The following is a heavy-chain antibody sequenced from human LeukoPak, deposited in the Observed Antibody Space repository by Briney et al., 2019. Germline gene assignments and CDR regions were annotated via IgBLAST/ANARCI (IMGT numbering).Heavy chain of an antibody. D-gene: IGHD3-22*01. CDR2: INPNSGGT. J-gene: IGHJ5*02. Sequence: ASVKVSCKASGYTFTGYYMHWVRQAPGQGLEWMGWINPNSGGTNYAQKFQGRVTMTRDTSISTAYMGLSRLRSDDTAVYYCARDSGITMIVVDVYNWFDPWGQGTLVTVSS. CDR3: ARDSGITMIVVDVYNWFDP. V-gene: IGHV1-2*02. CDR1: GYTFTGYY.